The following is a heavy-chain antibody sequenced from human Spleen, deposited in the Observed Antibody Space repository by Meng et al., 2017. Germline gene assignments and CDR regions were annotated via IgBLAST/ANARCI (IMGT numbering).Heavy chain of an antibody. J-gene: IGHJ4*02. Sequence: QGQRVQCGAGVKKPGPSVKGSCKASGGTFTTYAISWVRQAPGQGLEWMGGIIRIFGTADYAQRFQGRVTITADESTSTAYMELSSLRSEDTAVYYCATNRYDNRGYYDLAYWGQGTLVTVSS. V-gene: IGHV1-69*01. CDR3: ATNRYDNRGYYDLAY. CDR2: IIRIFGTA. CDR1: GGTFTTYA. D-gene: IGHD3-22*01.